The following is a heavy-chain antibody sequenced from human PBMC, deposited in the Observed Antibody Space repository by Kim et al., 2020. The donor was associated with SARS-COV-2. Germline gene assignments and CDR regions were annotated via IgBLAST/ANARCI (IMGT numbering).Heavy chain of an antibody. CDR3: ARGIVGATSPIDY. V-gene: IGHV3-11*06. CDR1: GFTFSDYY. D-gene: IGHD1-26*01. Sequence: GGSLRLSCAASGFTFSDYYMSWIRQAPGKGLEWVSYISSSSSYTNYADSVKGRFTISRDNAKNSLYLQMNSLRAEDTAVYYCARGIVGATSPIDYWGQGTLVTVSS. J-gene: IGHJ4*02. CDR2: ISSSSSYT.